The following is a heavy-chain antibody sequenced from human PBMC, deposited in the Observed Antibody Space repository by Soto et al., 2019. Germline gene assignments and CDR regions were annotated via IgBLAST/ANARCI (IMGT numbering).Heavy chain of an antibody. CDR2: SSYNGGT. J-gene: IGHJ4*02. CDR3: ARHRIEVVWRGFDF. D-gene: IGHD3-10*01. Sequence: LSLTWTVATDSSSFTNSYWGLIRQPPGKGLQWIGSSSYNGGTFYNPSLKGRVVISFDTSKKQSSLQVTSVTAADTAVYFCARHRIEVVWRGFDFWGQGSPVTVSS. V-gene: IGHV4-39*01. CDR1: TDSSSFTNSY.